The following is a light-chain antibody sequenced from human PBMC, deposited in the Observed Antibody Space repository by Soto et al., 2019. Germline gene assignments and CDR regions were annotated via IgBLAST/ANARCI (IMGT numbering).Light chain of an antibody. CDR3: LQDYNYPFT. CDR2: ATS. CDR1: QGIKND. Sequence: DRVTITCRASQGIKNDLGWYQQKPGKVPKLLIYATSTLQSGVPSRFSGSGSGTDFTLTISSLQPEDFATYYCLQDYNYPFTFGPGTKVDIK. J-gene: IGKJ3*01. V-gene: IGKV1-6*01.